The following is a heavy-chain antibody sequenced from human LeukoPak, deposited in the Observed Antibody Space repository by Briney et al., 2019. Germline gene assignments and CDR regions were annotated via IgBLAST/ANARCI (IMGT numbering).Heavy chain of an antibody. V-gene: IGHV1-18*01. J-gene: IGHJ6*02. D-gene: IGHD2-15*01. CDR2: ISAYNGNT. CDR1: GYTFTSYG. Sequence: GASVKVSCKASGYTFTSYGISWVRQAPGQGLEWMGWISAYNGNTNYAQKLQGRVTMTTDTSTSTAYMELRSLRSDDTAVYYCARDVAYCSGGSCYYGMDVWGQGTTVTVPS. CDR3: ARDVAYCSGGSCYYGMDV.